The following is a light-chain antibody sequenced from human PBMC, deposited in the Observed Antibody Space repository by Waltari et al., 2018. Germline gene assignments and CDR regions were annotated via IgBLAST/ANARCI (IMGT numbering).Light chain of an antibody. CDR3: QQYHDWPPYT. J-gene: IGKJ2*01. V-gene: IGKV3-15*01. CDR1: QSVGSN. CDR2: GAS. Sequence: DTVITQSPATLSVSPGERATLSCRASQSVGSNLAWHQQKPGQAPRLLIYGASTRATGVPARFSGSGSGTEFTLTISSLQSEDFAVYYCQQYHDWPPYTFGQGTKLEIK.